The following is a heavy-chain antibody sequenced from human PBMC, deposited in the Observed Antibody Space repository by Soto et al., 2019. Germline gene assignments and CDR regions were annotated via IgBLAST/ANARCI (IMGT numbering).Heavy chain of an antibody. CDR2: IYYSGST. J-gene: IGHJ4*02. V-gene: IGHV4-39*01. CDR3: ARRPYMVRGVILYYFDY. Sequence: SETLSLTCTVSGGSISSSSYYWGWIRQPPGKGLEWIGSIYYSGSTYYNPSLKSRVTISVDTSKNQFSLKLGSVTAADTAVYYCARRPYMVRGVILYYFDYWGQGTLVTVSS. D-gene: IGHD3-10*01. CDR1: GGSISSSSYY.